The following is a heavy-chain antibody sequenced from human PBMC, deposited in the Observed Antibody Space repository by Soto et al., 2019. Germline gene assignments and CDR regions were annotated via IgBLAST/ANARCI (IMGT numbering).Heavy chain of an antibody. CDR1: GVSINSSFYY. Sequence: ETLSLTCTVSGVSINSSFYYWGWIRQPAGKGLEWIGSIYHSGSNYYNPSLGGRLSISIDTSKSQFSLKLRSVTAADTAVYHCARHDYGDYVGCWGHGILVTVSS. V-gene: IGHV4-39*01. D-gene: IGHD4-17*01. CDR3: ARHDYGDYVGC. CDR2: IYHSGSN. J-gene: IGHJ4*01.